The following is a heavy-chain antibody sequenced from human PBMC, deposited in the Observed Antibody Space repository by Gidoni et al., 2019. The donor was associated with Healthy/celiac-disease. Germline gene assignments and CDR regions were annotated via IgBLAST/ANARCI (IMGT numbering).Heavy chain of an antibody. J-gene: IGHJ3*02. Sequence: EVQLVESGGGLVQPGRSLRLSCAASAFTFDDYAMHWVRQAPGKGLDWVAGISWNRGSIGYADSVQGRFTIARDNAKNSLYLQMNSLRAEDTAWYYCAKMSYSSSGGAFDIWGQGTMVTVSS. D-gene: IGHD6-13*01. CDR2: ISWNRGSI. CDR3: AKMSYSSSGGAFDI. CDR1: AFTFDDYA. V-gene: IGHV3-9*01.